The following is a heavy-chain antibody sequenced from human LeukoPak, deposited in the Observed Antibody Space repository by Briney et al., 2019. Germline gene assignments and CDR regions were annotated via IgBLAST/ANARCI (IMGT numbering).Heavy chain of an antibody. V-gene: IGHV1-69*05. CDR1: GGTFSSYA. CDR3: TRLGLRCSSTSCYNDY. D-gene: IGHD2-2*02. CDR2: IIPIFGTA. J-gene: IGHJ4*02. Sequence: GASVKVSCKASGGTFSSYAISWVRQAPGQGLEWMGGIIPIFGTANYAQKFQGRVTITTDESTSTAYMELSSLRSEDTAVYYCTRLGLRCSSTSCYNDYWGQGTLVTVSS.